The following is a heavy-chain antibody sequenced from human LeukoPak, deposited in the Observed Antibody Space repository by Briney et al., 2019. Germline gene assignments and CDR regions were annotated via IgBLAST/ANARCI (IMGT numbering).Heavy chain of an antibody. CDR2: ISYHGSNT. CDR3: ARNQLGFDY. V-gene: IGHV3-30*03. CDR1: GFTFSSYS. D-gene: IGHD2-2*01. J-gene: IGHJ4*02. Sequence: GGSLRLSCAASGFTFSSYSMNWVRQAPGKGLEWVAVISYHGSNTYYADSVKGRFTISRDNSKNTLYLQMNSLRAEDTAVYYCARNQLGFDYWGQGTLVTVSS.